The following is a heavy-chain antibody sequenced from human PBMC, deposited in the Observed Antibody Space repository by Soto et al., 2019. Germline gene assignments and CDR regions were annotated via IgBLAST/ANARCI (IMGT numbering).Heavy chain of an antibody. Sequence: EVQLVESGGGLVQPGRSLRLSCEASGFTFDDYAMHWVRQAPGKGLEWVSGIIWNSDSIGYADSVKGRFTISRDNAKNSLYLQLNILRAEDTSLYYSVKDPYNDFLTGFYFEYWGQGTLVTVSS. J-gene: IGHJ4*02. D-gene: IGHD3-9*01. CDR1: GFTFDDYA. CDR2: IIWNSDSI. CDR3: VKDPYNDFLTGFYFEY. V-gene: IGHV3-9*01.